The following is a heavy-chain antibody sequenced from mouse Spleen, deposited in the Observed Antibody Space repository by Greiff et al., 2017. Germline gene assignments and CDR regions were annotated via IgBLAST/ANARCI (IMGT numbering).Heavy chain of an antibody. V-gene: IGHV5-17*01. CDR1: GFTFSDYG. J-gene: IGHJ4*01. D-gene: IGHD1-1*01. CDR3: ARPATTVVPYAMDY. Sequence: DVKLVESGGGLVKPGGSLKLSCAASGFTFSDYGMHWVRQAPEKGLEWVAYISSGSSTIYYADTVKGRFTISRDNAKNTLFLQMTSLRSEDTAMYYCARPATTVVPYAMDYWGQGTSVTVSS. CDR2: ISSGSSTI.